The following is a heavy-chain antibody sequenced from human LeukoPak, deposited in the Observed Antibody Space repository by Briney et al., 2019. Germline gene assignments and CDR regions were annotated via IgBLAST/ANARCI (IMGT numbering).Heavy chain of an antibody. V-gene: IGHV3-20*04. CDR3: ARDPIVVATDPHYYFDY. Sequence: GGSLRLSCAASGFTFDDYGMSWVRQAPGKGLEWVSGINWNGGSIGYADSVKGRFTISRDNAKNSLYLQMNSLRAEDTALYYCARDPIVVATDPHYYFDYWGQGTLVTVSS. CDR2: INWNGGSI. CDR1: GFTFDDYG. D-gene: IGHD1-26*01. J-gene: IGHJ4*02.